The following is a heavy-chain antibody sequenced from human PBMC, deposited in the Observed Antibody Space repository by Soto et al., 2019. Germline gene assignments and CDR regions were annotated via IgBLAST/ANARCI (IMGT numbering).Heavy chain of an antibody. D-gene: IGHD6-13*01. V-gene: IGHV1-69*01. CDR3: ATWRGFGAKPSSSWDYYYYGMDV. CDR2: IITIFGTA. CDR1: GGTFSSYA. J-gene: IGHJ6*02. Sequence: QVQLVQSGAEVKKPGSSVKVSCKASGGTFSSYAISWVRQAPGQGLEWMGGIITIFGTANYAQKFQGRVTITADEATSPAYMELSRLRSEDTAVYYCATWRGFGAKPSSSWDYYYYGMDVWGQGTTVTVSS.